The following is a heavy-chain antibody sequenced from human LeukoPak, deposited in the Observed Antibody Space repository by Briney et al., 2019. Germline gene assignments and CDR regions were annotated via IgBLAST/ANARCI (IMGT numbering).Heavy chain of an antibody. CDR1: GFTFSSDS. CDR2: ISSSSSYI. J-gene: IGHJ6*03. V-gene: IGHV3-21*01. D-gene: IGHD2-15*01. Sequence: GGSLRLSCSASGFTFSSDSMNWVRQAPGKGLEWVSSISSSSSYIYYADSVKGRFTISRDNAKNSLYLQMNSLRAEDTAVYYCARDVVDCSGGSCYYYYYMDVWGKGTTVTVSS. CDR3: ARDVVDCSGGSCYYYYYMDV.